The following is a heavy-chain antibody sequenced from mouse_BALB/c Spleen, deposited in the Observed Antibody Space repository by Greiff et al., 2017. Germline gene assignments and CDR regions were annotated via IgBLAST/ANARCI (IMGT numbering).Heavy chain of an antibody. CDR3: ARFYDGYYDYAMDY. V-gene: IGHV5-6-5*01. CDR1: GFTFSSYA. Sequence: EVQLQESGGGLVKPGGSLKLSCAASGFTFSSYAMSWVRQTPEKRLEWVASISSGGSTYYPDSVKGRFTISRDNARNILYLQMSSLRSEDTAMYYCARFYDGYYDYAMDYWGQGTSVTVSS. CDR2: ISSGGST. D-gene: IGHD2-3*01. J-gene: IGHJ4*01.